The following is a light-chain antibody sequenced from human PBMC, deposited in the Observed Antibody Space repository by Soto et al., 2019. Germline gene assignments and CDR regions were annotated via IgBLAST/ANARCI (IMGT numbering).Light chain of an antibody. CDR3: QRYGG. CDR2: SAS. CDR1: QSVSSSH. J-gene: IGKJ1*01. Sequence: EIGLTQSPATLSLTPGERATLSCRASQSVSSSHLAWYQQKPGQAPRLLIYSASSRATGIPDRFSGSGSGTDFTLTISRLGPEDFAVYYCQRYGGFGQGTKVDIK. V-gene: IGKV3-20*01.